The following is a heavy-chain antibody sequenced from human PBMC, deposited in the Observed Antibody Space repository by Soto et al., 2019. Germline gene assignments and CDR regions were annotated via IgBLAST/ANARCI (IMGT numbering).Heavy chain of an antibody. Sequence: GGSLRLSCSASGFTFSNYAMHWVRQAPGKGLEYVSAIYSNGGSTFYADSVRGRFTISRDNSKNTLYLQMSSPRAEDAAVYYCVKDRYYYDSSAYRSAYWGQGTLVTVSS. CDR1: GFTFSNYA. J-gene: IGHJ4*02. CDR2: IYSNGGST. CDR3: VKDRYYYDSSAYRSAY. D-gene: IGHD3-22*01. V-gene: IGHV3-64D*06.